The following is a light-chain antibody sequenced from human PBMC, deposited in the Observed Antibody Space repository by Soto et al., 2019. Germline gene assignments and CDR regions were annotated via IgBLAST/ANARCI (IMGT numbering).Light chain of an antibody. CDR1: PGPVTSGQW. CDR3: LLSYSDSRV. Sequence: QTVVTQAPSLTVSPGGAVTLTCGSCPGPVTSGQWPYWFQQQPGQAPRTLIYDTSHKHSWTPVRFSGSLLGGKAALTLSGAQPEDEAEYYCLLSYSDSRVFGSGTKLTVL. V-gene: IGLV7-46*01. J-gene: IGLJ1*01. CDR2: DTS.